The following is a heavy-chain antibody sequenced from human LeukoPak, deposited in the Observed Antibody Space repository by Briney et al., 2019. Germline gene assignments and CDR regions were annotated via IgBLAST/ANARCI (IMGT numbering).Heavy chain of an antibody. CDR1: GFNFNNYA. J-gene: IGHJ4*02. Sequence: GGSLRLSCAASGFNFNNYAMSWVRQAPGKGLEWVSSISSSSSYIYYADSVKGRFTISRDNAKNSLYLQMNSLRAEDTAVYYCARDWGLGYCTNGVCYPSGPFDYWGQGTLVTVSS. CDR2: ISSSSSYI. CDR3: ARDWGLGYCTNGVCYPSGPFDY. D-gene: IGHD2-8*01. V-gene: IGHV3-21*01.